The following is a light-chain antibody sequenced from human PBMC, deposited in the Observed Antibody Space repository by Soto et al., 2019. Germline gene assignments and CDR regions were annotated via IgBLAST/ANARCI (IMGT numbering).Light chain of an antibody. CDR3: QQLNSYPET. CDR2: AAS. V-gene: IGKV1-9*01. J-gene: IGKJ1*01. Sequence: DIQLTQSPSFLSASVGDRVTITCRASRGISSYLAWYQQKPGKAPKLLIYAASTLQSWVPSRFSGSGSGTEFTLTISSLQPEDFATYSCQQLNSYPETFGQGTKVEIK. CDR1: RGISSY.